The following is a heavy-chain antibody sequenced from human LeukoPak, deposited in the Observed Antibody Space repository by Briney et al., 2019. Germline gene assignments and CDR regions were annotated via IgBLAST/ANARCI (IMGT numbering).Heavy chain of an antibody. D-gene: IGHD3-22*01. Sequence: ASVKVSCKASGYSFIKFGISWVRQAPGQGLEWVGWISANNGNTNYAQKLQARLTLTTDASTSTAFMELRSLRSDDTAVYYCAREITMIVVVITREFDYWGQGTLVTVSS. CDR2: ISANNGNT. CDR1: GYSFIKFG. CDR3: AREITMIVVVITREFDY. J-gene: IGHJ4*02. V-gene: IGHV1-18*01.